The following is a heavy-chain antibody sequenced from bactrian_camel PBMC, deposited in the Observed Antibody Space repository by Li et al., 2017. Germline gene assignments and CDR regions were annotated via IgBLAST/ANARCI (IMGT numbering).Heavy chain of an antibody. CDR3: PGDIFNVARTRD. Sequence: DVQLVESGGGSVQAGGSLRLSCTASGISSYFMSWVRQAPGKGLEWVSSINSGGDSTYYADSVKGRFTMSQDNAKKMVYLQMNSLKPEDTAVYYCPGDIFNVARTRDWGQGTQVTVS. V-gene: IGHV3S40*01. CDR1: GISSYF. CDR2: INSGGDST. J-gene: IGHJ4*01. D-gene: IGHD1*01.